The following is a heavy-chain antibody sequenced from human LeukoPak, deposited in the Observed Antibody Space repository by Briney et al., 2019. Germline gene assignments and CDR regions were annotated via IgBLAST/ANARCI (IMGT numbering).Heavy chain of an antibody. J-gene: IGHJ4*02. D-gene: IGHD2-2*01. Sequence: PSETLSLTCAVYGGSFSGYYWGWIRQPPGKGLEWIGSIYYSGSTYYNPSLKSRVTISVDTSKNQFSLKLSSVTAADTAVYYCARLVGHCNNTRCSLRDYWGQGTLVTVSS. CDR3: ARLVGHCNNTRCSLRDY. CDR2: IYYSGST. CDR1: GGSFSGYY. V-gene: IGHV4-34*01.